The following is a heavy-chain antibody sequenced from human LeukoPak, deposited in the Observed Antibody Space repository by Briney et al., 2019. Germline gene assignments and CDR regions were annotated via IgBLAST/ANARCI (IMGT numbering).Heavy chain of an antibody. Sequence: GASVKVSCKASGGTFSSYAISWVRQAPGQGLEWMGGIIPIFGTANYAQKFQGRVTITADESTSTAYMELSSLRSEDTAVYYCAREPPMKYCSSTSCYAVYFYYGMDVWGQGTTVTVSS. J-gene: IGHJ6*02. CDR2: IIPIFGTA. CDR1: GGTFSSYA. V-gene: IGHV1-69*13. D-gene: IGHD2-2*01. CDR3: AREPPMKYCSSTSCYAVYFYYGMDV.